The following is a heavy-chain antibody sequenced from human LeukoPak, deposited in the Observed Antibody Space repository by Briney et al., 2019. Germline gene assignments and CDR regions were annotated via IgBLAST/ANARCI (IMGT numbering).Heavy chain of an antibody. V-gene: IGHV3-33*06. D-gene: IGHD2-2*01. CDR2: IWYDGSNK. CDR3: AKDLGYCSSTTCYFDY. J-gene: IGHJ4*02. CDR1: GFTFSSYG. Sequence: GGSLRLSCAASGFTFSSYGMHWVRQAPGKGLEWVAVIWYDGSNKYYADSVKGRFTISRDNSKNTLYLQMNSLRAEDTAVYNCAKDLGYCSSTTCYFDYWGQGTLVTVSS.